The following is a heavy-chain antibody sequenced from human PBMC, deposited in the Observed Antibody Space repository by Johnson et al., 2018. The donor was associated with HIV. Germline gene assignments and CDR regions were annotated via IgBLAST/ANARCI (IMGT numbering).Heavy chain of an antibody. D-gene: IGHD6-13*01. CDR1: GFTVSSNY. Sequence: VQLVESGGGVVQPGRSLRLSCAASGFTVSSNYMSWVRQAPGKGLEWVSVIYSGGSTYYADSVKGRFTISRDNSKNTLYLQMNSLKTEDTAVYYCTTDKGVAAAGGGSFGAFDIWGQGTMVTVSS. J-gene: IGHJ3*02. V-gene: IGHV3-66*01. CDR3: TTDKGVAAAGGGSFGAFDI. CDR2: IYSGGST.